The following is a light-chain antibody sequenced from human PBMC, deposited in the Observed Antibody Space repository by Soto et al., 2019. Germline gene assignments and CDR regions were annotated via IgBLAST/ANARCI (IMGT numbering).Light chain of an antibody. Sequence: AIQMTQSPSSLSASVGDRVTITCRASQDIRNHLAWYQQKPGTAPKVLISAASSLQTGVPSRFSGSGSGTDFTLTISSLQPEDFATYDWLQDFNFPFTFGQGTKLEVK. V-gene: IGKV1-6*01. J-gene: IGKJ2*01. CDR2: AAS. CDR1: QDIRNH. CDR3: LQDFNFPFT.